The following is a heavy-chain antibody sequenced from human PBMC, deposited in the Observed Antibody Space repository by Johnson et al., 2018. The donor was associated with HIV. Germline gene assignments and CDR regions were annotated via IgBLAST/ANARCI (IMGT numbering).Heavy chain of an antibody. V-gene: IGHV3-30*03. CDR2: ISYDGSNK. Sequence: QVQLVESGGGVVQPGRSLRLSCAASGFTFSSYGMHWVRQAPGKGLEWVAVISYDGSNKYYADSVKGRFTISRDNSKNTLYLQMNSLRAEDTAVYYCARGGSRAARREAFDIWGQGTMVTVSS. CDR3: ARGGSRAARREAFDI. D-gene: IGHD6-6*01. CDR1: GFTFSSYG. J-gene: IGHJ3*02.